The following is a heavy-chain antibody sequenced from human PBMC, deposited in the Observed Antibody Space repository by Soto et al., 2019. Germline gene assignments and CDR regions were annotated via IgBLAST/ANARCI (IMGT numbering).Heavy chain of an antibody. J-gene: IGHJ4*02. Sequence: QVQLVESGGCVVQPGRSLRLSCAASGFTFSSYAMHWVRQAPGKGLEWVAVISYDGSNKYYADSVKGRFTISRDNSKNTLYLQMNSLRAEDTAVYYCARDCARQLVEYYFDYWGQGTLVTVSS. CDR3: ARDCARQLVEYYFDY. CDR2: ISYDGSNK. CDR1: GFTFSSYA. V-gene: IGHV3-30-3*01. D-gene: IGHD6-13*01.